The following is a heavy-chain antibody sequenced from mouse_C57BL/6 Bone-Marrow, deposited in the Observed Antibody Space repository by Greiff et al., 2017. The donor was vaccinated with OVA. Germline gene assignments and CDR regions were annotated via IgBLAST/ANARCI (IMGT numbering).Heavy chain of an antibody. Sequence: DVKLVESGGGLVKPGGSLKLSCAASGFTFSDYGMHWVRQAPEKGLEWVAYISSGSSTIYYADTVKGRFTISRDNAKNTLCLQMTSLRSEDTAMYYCARGIYYEYYYAMDYWGQGTSVTVSS. J-gene: IGHJ4*01. D-gene: IGHD2-4*01. CDR1: GFTFSDYG. V-gene: IGHV5-17*01. CDR2: ISSGSSTI. CDR3: ARGIYYEYYYAMDY.